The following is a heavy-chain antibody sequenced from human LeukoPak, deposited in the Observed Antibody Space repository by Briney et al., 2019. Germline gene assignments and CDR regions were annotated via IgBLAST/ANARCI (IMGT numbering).Heavy chain of an antibody. CDR1: GGSINSYY. CDR3: ARGAVQYRPDNGFDP. V-gene: IGHV4-59*01. Sequence: SETLSLTCTVSGGSINSYYWSWIRQPPGKGLECIGYIHYTGSTNYNPSLKSRVTISVDTSKNQFSLKLSSVTAADTAVYYCARGAVQYRPDNGFDPWGQGTLVTVSS. CDR2: IHYTGST. D-gene: IGHD1-14*01. J-gene: IGHJ5*02.